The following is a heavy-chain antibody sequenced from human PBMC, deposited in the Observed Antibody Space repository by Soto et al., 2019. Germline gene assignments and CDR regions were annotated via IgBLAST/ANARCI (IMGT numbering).Heavy chain of an antibody. J-gene: IGHJ4*02. CDR2: ISYDGSNK. Sequence: GGSLRLSCAASGFTFSSYGMHWVRQAPGKGLEWVAVISYDGSNKYYADSVKGRFTISRDNSKNTLYLQMNSLRAEDTAVYYCAKSRQLVHHFDYWGQGTLVTVSS. D-gene: IGHD6-6*01. CDR1: GFTFSSYG. V-gene: IGHV3-30*18. CDR3: AKSRQLVHHFDY.